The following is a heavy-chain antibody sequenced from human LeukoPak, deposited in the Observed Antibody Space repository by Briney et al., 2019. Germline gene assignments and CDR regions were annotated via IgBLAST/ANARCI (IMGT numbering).Heavy chain of an antibody. CDR3: AREAYDSGSFRTDYYYMDV. CDR1: GYTFTSYA. J-gene: IGHJ6*03. D-gene: IGHD3-10*01. CDR2: INPNSGGT. V-gene: IGHV1-2*02. Sequence: EASVKVSCKASGYTFTSYAMHWVRQAPGQRLEWMGWINPNSGGTNYAQKFQGRVTMTRDTSISTAYMELSRLRSDDTAVYYCAREAYDSGSFRTDYYYMDVWGKGTTVTISS.